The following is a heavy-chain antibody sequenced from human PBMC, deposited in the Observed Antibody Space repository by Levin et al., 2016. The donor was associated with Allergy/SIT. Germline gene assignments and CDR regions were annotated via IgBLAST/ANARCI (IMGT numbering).Heavy chain of an antibody. CDR1: GFSFSGYN. D-gene: IGHD1-1*01. CDR3: LRDLYNDGPTDFYYFRMDV. Sequence: GESLKISCVASGFSFSGYNMNWVRQAPGKGLEWISYISSSSDNIDYADAVKGRFTVSRDNAKNSLYLHMNNLRVEDTAVYYCLRDLYNDGPTDFYYFRMDVWGQGTTVTVSS. CDR2: ISSSSDNI. V-gene: IGHV3-48*01. J-gene: IGHJ6*02.